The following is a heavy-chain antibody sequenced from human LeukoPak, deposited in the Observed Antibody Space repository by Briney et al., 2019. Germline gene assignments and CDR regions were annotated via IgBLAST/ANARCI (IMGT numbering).Heavy chain of an antibody. CDR1: GFTFSSYG. CDR3: AREPGFDSSGYLNWFDP. D-gene: IGHD3-22*01. J-gene: IGHJ5*02. CDR2: LWYDGSNK. Sequence: PGRSLRLSCAASGFTFSSYGMHWVRQAPGKWLEWVAVLWYDGSNKYYADSVQGRFTISRYNSKNTLYLQMNSLRAEDTAVYYCAREPGFDSSGYLNWFDPWGQGTLVTVSS. V-gene: IGHV3-33*01.